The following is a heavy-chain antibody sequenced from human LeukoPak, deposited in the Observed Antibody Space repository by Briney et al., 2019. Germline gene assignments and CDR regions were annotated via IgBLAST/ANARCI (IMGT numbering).Heavy chain of an antibody. CDR3: AREGEYCSSSSCYAAHFDY. J-gene: IGHJ4*02. CDR2: FYTSGST. Sequence: SETLSLTCTVSGGSISSYYWSWIRQPAGKGLEWIGRFYTSGSTTYYPSLKSRVTMSVDTSRNQFSLKLSSLTAADTAVYYCAREGEYCSSSSCYAAHFDYWGQGTLVTVSS. D-gene: IGHD2-2*01. CDR1: GGSISSYY. V-gene: IGHV4-4*07.